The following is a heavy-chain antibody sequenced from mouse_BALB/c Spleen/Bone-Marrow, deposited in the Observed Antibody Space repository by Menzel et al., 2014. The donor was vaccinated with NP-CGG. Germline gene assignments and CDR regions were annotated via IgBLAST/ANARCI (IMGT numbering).Heavy chain of an antibody. Sequence: EVTVVESGGGLVKSGGSLKLSCAASGFSFSNYGMSWLRQTPEKRLEWVATISGDGRYTFYSDSVKGRFTLSRDNAKNNLYLQLSSLRSEDTALYYGARHAYYDQTEVSCVCWVQGTLVTVSA. CDR1: GFSFSNYG. CDR3: ARHAYYDQTEVSCVC. CDR2: ISGDGRYT. J-gene: IGHJ3*01. V-gene: IGHV5-9-2*01. D-gene: IGHD2-4*01.